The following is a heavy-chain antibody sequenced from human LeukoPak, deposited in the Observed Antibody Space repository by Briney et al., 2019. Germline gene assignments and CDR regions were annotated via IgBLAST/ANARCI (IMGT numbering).Heavy chain of an antibody. V-gene: IGHV4-59*01. CDR1: GDSMSDYF. Sequence: SETLSLTCTVSGDSMSDYFWTWIRQPPGKGLEWIGYAADSGSTNYNPSLKSRVTISVDTSKNQFSLKLSSVTAADTAVYYCAREYYGSSGYYNDYGGQGALVTVSS. D-gene: IGHD3-22*01. J-gene: IGHJ4*02. CDR3: AREYYGSSGYYNDY. CDR2: AADSGST.